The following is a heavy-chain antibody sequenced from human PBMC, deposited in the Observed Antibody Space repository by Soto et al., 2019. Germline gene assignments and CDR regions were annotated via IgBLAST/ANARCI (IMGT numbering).Heavy chain of an antibody. CDR2: ISYDGSNK. CDR1: GFTFSSYG. V-gene: IGHV3-30*18. CDR3: AKSIWEYDPDYYYYMDV. J-gene: IGHJ6*03. Sequence: AGGSLRLSCAASGFTFSSYGMHWVRQAPGKGLEWVAVISYDGSNKYYADSVKGRFTISRDNSKNTLYLQMNSLRAEDTAVYYCAKSIWEYDPDYYYYMDVWGKGTTVTVSS. D-gene: IGHD3-3*01.